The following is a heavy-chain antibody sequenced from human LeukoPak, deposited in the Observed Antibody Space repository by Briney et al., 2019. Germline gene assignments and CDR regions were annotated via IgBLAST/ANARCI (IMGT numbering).Heavy chain of an antibody. D-gene: IGHD3-22*01. CDR1: GYTFTSYY. Sequence: GASVRVSCTASGYTFTSYYMHWVRQAPGQGLEWMGIINPSGGSTSYAQKFQGRVTMTRNASISTAYMELSSLRSEDTAVYYCARALYYYDSSGYKIDYWGQGTLVTVSS. J-gene: IGHJ4*02. V-gene: IGHV1-46*01. CDR2: INPSGGST. CDR3: ARALYYYDSSGYKIDY.